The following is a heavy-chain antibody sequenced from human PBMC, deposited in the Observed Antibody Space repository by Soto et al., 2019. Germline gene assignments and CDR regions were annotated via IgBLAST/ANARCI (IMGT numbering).Heavy chain of an antibody. V-gene: IGHV3-66*01. J-gene: IGHJ4*02. CDR1: GFIVSDTY. CDR2: IYTAGTT. Sequence: LRLSCAASGFIVSDTYMSWVRQASGKGLEWVAVIYTAGTTYYADSVKGRFTISRDKSKNTLYLQMDSLRAEDTAIYYCTRDSWTTLTTDRGQGTLVTVSS. D-gene: IGHD4-4*01. CDR3: TRDSWTTLTTD.